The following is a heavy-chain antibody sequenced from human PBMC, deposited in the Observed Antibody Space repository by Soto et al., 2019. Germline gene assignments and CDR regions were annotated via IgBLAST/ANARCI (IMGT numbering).Heavy chain of an antibody. J-gene: IGHJ5*02. Sequence: VESLKISCKGSGYSFTSYRISLVRQIPGKGLELTGRIDPSDSYTNYSPSFQGHVTISADKSISTAYLQWSSLKASDTAMYYCARIEDQLPQYNWFDPWGQGTLVTVSS. CDR3: ARIEDQLPQYNWFDP. CDR2: IDPSDSYT. CDR1: GYSFTSYR. V-gene: IGHV5-10-1*01. D-gene: IGHD2-2*01.